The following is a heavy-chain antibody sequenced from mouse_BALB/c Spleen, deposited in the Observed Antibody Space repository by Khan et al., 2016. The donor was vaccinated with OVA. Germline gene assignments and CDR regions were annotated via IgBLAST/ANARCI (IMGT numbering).Heavy chain of an antibody. CDR3: EMGRTY. CDR1: GYSITSDYA. Sequence: EVQLQESGPGLVKPSQSLSLTCTVTGYSITSDYAWNWIRQFPGNKLEWMGYITYSGSTSYNTSLKSRISITRDTSKNQFFLQLNFVTTEDTATYYCEMGRTYWGQGTLVTVSA. D-gene: IGHD4-1*01. J-gene: IGHJ3*01. V-gene: IGHV3-2*02. CDR2: ITYSGST.